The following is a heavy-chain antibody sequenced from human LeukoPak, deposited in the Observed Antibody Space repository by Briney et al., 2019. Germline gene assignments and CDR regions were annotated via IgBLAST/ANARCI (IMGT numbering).Heavy chain of an antibody. V-gene: IGHV3-7*01. Sequence: PGGSLRLSCTASGFTFSSFWMSWVRQAPGKGLEWVANIKQDGSEKYYVDSVKGRFTISRDNAKNSLYLQMSSLRAEDTAVYYCARELWFGPPWGQGTLVTVSS. CDR3: ARELWFGPP. J-gene: IGHJ5*02. D-gene: IGHD3-10*01. CDR1: GFTFSSFW. CDR2: IKQDGSEK.